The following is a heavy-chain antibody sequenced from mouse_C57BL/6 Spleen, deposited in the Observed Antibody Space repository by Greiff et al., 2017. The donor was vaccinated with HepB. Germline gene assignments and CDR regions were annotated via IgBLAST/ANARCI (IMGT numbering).Heavy chain of an antibody. J-gene: IGHJ1*03. Sequence: DVKLQESGPGLAKPSQTLSLTCSVTGYSITSDYWNWIRKFPGNKLEYMGYISYSGSTYYNPSLKSRISITRDTSKNQYYLQLNSVTTEDTATYYCARCPYYSNYRYWYFDVWGTGTTVTVSS. V-gene: IGHV3-8*01. CDR3: ARCPYYSNYRYWYFDV. CDR1: GYSITSDY. D-gene: IGHD2-5*01. CDR2: ISYSGST.